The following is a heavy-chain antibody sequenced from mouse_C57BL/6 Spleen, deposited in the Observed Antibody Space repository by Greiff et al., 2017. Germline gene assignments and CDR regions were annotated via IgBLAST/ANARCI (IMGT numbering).Heavy chain of an antibody. J-gene: IGHJ2*01. CDR1: GYTFTDYE. D-gene: IGHD1-1*01. CDR3: TYYGSLYYFDY. V-gene: IGHV1-15*01. Sequence: QVQLQQSGAELVRPGASVTLSCKASGYTFTDYEMHWVKQTPVHGLEWIGAIDPETGGTAYNQKFKGKAILTADKSSSTAYMELRSLTSEDSAVYYCTYYGSLYYFDYWGQGTTLTVSS. CDR2: IDPETGGT.